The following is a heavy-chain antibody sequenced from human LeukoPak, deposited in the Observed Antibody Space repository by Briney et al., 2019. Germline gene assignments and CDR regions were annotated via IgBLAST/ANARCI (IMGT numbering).Heavy chain of an antibody. CDR3: ARDRYCSGGSCYENWFDP. J-gene: IGHJ5*02. CDR1: GGSISSGGYY. D-gene: IGHD2-15*01. CDR2: IYYSGST. V-gene: IGHV4-31*03. Sequence: AQTLSLTCTVSGGSISSGGYYWSWIRQHPGKGLEWIRYIYYSGSTYYNPSLKSRVTISVDTSKNQFSLKLSSVTAADTAVYYCARDRYCSGGSCYENWFDPWGQGTLVTVSS.